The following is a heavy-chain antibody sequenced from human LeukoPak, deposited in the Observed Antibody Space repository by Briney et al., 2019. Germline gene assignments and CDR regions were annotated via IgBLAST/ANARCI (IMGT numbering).Heavy chain of an antibody. CDR3: ARISMVYAMQY. CDR2: INHSGST. V-gene: IGHV4-34*01. J-gene: IGHJ4*02. Sequence: SETLSLTCAVYGGSFSGYYWSWIRQPPGKGLEWIGEINHSGSTNYNPSLKSRVTISVDTSKNQFSLKLSSVTAADTAVYYCARISMVYAMQYRGQGTLVTVSS. CDR1: GGSFSGYY. D-gene: IGHD2-8*01.